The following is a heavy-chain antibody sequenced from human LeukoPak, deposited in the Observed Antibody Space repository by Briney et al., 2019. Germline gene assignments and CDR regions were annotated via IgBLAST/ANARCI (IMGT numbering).Heavy chain of an antibody. CDR2: IDPNSGGT. D-gene: IGHD5-18*01. CDR3: ARGPHDTAYYFDQ. V-gene: IGHV1-2*06. CDR1: GFSFTGYF. Sequence: ASVKVSCKASGFSFTGYFMHWVRQAPGQGPEWMGRIDPNSGGTNYALKFQGRVTMPRDTPITTAYMDLSRLRSDDTAVYYCARGPHDTAYYFDQWGQGTLVTVSS. J-gene: IGHJ4*02.